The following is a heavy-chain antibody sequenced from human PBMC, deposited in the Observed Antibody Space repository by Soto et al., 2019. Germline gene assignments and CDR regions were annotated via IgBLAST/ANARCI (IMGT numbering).Heavy chain of an antibody. CDR2: ISYDGSNK. V-gene: IGHV3-30-3*01. CDR3: ARGLDTAMVICAY. J-gene: IGHJ4*02. CDR1: GFTFSSYA. D-gene: IGHD5-18*01. Sequence: GGSLRLSCAASGFTFSSYAMHWVRQAPGKGLEWVAVISYDGSNKYYADSVKGRFTISRDDSKNTLYLQMNSLRAEDTAVYYCARGLDTAMVICAYWGQGTLVTVSS.